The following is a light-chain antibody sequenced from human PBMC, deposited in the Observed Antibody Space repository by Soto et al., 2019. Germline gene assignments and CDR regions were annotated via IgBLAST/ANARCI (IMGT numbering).Light chain of an antibody. Sequence: QSVLTQPRSVSGSPGQSVTISCTGTSSDVGTYTYVSWYQQHPGKASKLIIYDVIKRPSGVPDRFSGSKSGNTASLTISGLEAEDEADYYCCSYAGSYTHVFGTGTKVTV. CDR1: SSDVGTYTY. CDR3: CSYAGSYTHV. V-gene: IGLV2-11*01. J-gene: IGLJ1*01. CDR2: DVI.